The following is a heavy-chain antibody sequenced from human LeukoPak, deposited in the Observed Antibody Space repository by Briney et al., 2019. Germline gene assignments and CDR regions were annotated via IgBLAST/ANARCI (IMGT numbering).Heavy chain of an antibody. CDR1: GFTFSSYA. CDR3: AKVRGMNYDFLPFEY. D-gene: IGHD3-3*01. CDR2: ISYDGSNK. Sequence: GGSLRLSCAASGFTFSSYAMHWVRQAPGKGLEWVAVISYDGSNKYYADSVKGRFTVSRDNSKNTLYLQMNSLRGEDTATYYCAKVRGMNYDFLPFEYWGQGTLVTVTS. V-gene: IGHV3-30*04. J-gene: IGHJ4*02.